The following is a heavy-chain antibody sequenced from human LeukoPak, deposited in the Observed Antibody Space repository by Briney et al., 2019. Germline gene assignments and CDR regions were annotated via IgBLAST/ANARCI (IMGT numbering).Heavy chain of an antibody. CDR2: INSDGSTT. D-gene: IGHD6-13*01. V-gene: IGHV3-74*01. J-gene: IGHJ4*02. CDR1: GFSLSSYW. Sequence: PGGSLRLSCAASGFSLSSYWMHWVRQAPGKGLVWVSRINSDGSTTNYADSVKGRFTIPRDNAKNTLYLQMNSLRAEDTAVYYCARRQYRSSWYYFDYWGQGTLVTVSS. CDR3: ARRQYRSSWYYFDY.